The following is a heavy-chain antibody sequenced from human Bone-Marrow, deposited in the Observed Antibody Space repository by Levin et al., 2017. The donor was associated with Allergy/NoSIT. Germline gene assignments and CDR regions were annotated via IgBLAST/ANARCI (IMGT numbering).Heavy chain of an antibody. Sequence: GESLKISCKASGYTFTSSDINWVRQATGQGLEWMGWMNPNSGNTGYAQKFQGRVTMTRNTSISTAYMELSSLRSEDTAVYYCARKDIVVVPAAMSWGTDWFDPWGQGTLVTVSS. CDR2: MNPNSGNT. J-gene: IGHJ5*02. D-gene: IGHD2-2*01. CDR3: ARKDIVVVPAAMSWGTDWFDP. CDR1: GYTFTSSD. V-gene: IGHV1-8*01.